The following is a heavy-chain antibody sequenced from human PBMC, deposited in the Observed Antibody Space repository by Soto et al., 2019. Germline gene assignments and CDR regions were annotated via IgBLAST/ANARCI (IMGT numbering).Heavy chain of an antibody. D-gene: IGHD2-15*01. V-gene: IGHV4-59*01. CDR1: GGSISSYY. CDR3: ARCRGCLGWFDP. J-gene: IGHJ5*02. CDR2: IYYSGST. Sequence: SETLSLTCTVSGGSISSYYWSWIRQPPGKGLEWIGYIYYSGSTNYNPSLKSRVTISVDTSKNQFSLKLSSVTAADTAVYYCARCRGCLGWFDPWGQGTLVTVSS.